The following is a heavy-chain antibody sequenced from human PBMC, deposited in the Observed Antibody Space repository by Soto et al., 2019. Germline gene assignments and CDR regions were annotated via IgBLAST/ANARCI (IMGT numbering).Heavy chain of an antibody. J-gene: IGHJ5*02. D-gene: IGHD6-19*01. CDR2: INPHTGVT. Sequence: ASVKVSCKTSGYPFTGYSIPWVRQAPGQGLEWMGWINPHTGVTNYAQNFQGWVTMTRDTSISTVYMEMTRLKSDDTAVYYCARESGGLAGTFDPRGQGTLVTVSS. V-gene: IGHV1-2*04. CDR1: GYPFTGYS. CDR3: ARESGGLAGTFDP.